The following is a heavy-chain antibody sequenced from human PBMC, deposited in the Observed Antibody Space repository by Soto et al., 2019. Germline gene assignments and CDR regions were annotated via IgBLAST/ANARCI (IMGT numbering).Heavy chain of an antibody. CDR3: ASPTVTPHYGMDV. CDR2: ISSSGSTI. CDR1: GFTFSDYY. D-gene: IGHD4-17*01. V-gene: IGHV3-11*01. Sequence: QVQLVESGGGLVKPGGSLRLSCAASGFTFSDYYMSWIRQAPGKGLEWVSYISSSGSTIYYADTVKGRFTLSRDNAKKPLYLQMNSLRAEDTAVYYCASPTVTPHYGMDVWGQGTTVTVSS. J-gene: IGHJ6*02.